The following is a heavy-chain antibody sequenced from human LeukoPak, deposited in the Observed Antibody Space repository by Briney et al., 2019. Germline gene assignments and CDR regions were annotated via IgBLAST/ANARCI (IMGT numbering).Heavy chain of an antibody. CDR1: GGSISSGGYS. CDR3: ARDRRPGYYNYGMDV. Sequence: SETLSLTCAVSGGSISSGGYSWSWIRQPPGKGLEWIGYIYHSGSTYYNPSLKSRVTISVDRSKNQFSLKLSSVTAADTAVYYCARDRRPGYYNYGMDVGGQGTTATVS. D-gene: IGHD3-10*01. CDR2: IYHSGST. J-gene: IGHJ6*02. V-gene: IGHV4-30-2*01.